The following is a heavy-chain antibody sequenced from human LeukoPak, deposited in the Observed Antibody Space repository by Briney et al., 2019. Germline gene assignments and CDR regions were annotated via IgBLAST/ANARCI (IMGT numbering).Heavy chain of an antibody. CDR1: GFTFSSYA. D-gene: IGHD2-21*01. CDR2: ISYDGSNK. Sequence: GGSLRLSCAASGFTFSSYALHWVRQAPGKGLEWVAVISYDGSNKYYADSVKGRFTISRDNSKNTLYLQMNSLRAEDTAVYYCARDRGGDRAFDIWGQGTMVTVSS. V-gene: IGHV3-30-3*01. J-gene: IGHJ3*02. CDR3: ARDRGGDRAFDI.